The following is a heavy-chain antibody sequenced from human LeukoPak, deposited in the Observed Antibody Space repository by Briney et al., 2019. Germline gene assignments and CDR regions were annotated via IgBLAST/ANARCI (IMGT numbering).Heavy chain of an antibody. CDR1: GGSFSGYY. Sequence: PSETLSLTCAVYGGSFSGYYWSWIRQPPGKGLEWVGGINHSGNTIYNPSLKSRVTISEDSSKNEFSLKVNFVNAADTAVYYCARDPDYWGQGTLVFVSS. CDR3: ARDPDY. J-gene: IGHJ4*02. CDR2: INHSGNT. V-gene: IGHV4-34*01.